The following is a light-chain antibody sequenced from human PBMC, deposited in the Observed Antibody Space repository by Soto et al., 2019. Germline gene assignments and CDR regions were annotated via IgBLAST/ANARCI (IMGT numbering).Light chain of an antibody. J-gene: IGKJ1*01. CDR2: DAS. CDR1: QRMSAW. Sequence: DIQMTQSPTTLSASVGDRVIITCRASQRMSAWLAWYQQKPGIAPKLLIYDASSLEDGVPSRFSGSGSGTDFTLTINSLQPDGFATYYCQQYDTYPWTFGQGTKVEIK. V-gene: IGKV1-5*01. CDR3: QQYDTYPWT.